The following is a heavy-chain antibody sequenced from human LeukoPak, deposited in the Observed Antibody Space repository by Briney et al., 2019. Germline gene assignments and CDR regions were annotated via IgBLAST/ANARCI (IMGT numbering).Heavy chain of an antibody. CDR2: ISGSGGST. CDR1: GFTFGTCA. D-gene: IGHD3-3*01. V-gene: IGHV3-23*01. J-gene: IGHJ3*02. Sequence: GGSLRLSCAASGFTFGTCAMSWVRQAPGKGLEWVSDISGSGGSTYYADSVKGRFTISRDKSKNTLYLQMNSLRAEDTAVYYCARVTKQDAFDIWGQGTMVTVSS. CDR3: ARVTKQDAFDI.